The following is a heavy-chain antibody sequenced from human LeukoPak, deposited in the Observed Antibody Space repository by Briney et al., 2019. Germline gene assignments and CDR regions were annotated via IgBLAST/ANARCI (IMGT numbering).Heavy chain of an antibody. CDR1: GFTFSSYA. CDR3: AKGQGVVVIMYYFDY. J-gene: IGHJ4*02. Sequence: GGSLRLSCAASGFTFSSYAMSWVRQAPGKGLEWVSAISGSGGSTYYADSVKGRFTISRDNSKNTPYLQMNSLRAEDTAVYYCAKGQGVVVIMYYFDYWGQGALVTVSS. D-gene: IGHD3-22*01. CDR2: ISGSGGST. V-gene: IGHV3-23*01.